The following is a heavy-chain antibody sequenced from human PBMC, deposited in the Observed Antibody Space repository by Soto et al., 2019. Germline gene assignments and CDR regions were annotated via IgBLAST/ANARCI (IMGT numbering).Heavy chain of an antibody. D-gene: IGHD2-15*01. V-gene: IGHV1-18*01. J-gene: IGHJ4*02. CDR3: ATGLVGYCSGGSCYSDS. CDR2: ISGDNGNT. CDR1: AYTFTNYA. Sequence: QVQLVQSGAEVKKPGASVRVSCQTSAYTFTNYAVSWVRQDPGQGLEWMGWISGDNGNTIYAQKFQGRVTMTTDTSKRKAYMELRSLRSDDTAVYYCATGLVGYCSGGSCYSDSWGEGTLVTVSS.